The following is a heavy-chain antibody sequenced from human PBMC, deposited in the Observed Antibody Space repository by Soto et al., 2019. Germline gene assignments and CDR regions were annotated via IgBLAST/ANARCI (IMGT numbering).Heavy chain of an antibody. V-gene: IGHV3-23*01. CDR2: INGGGGT. CDR1: GFTFSTYA. J-gene: IGHJ4*02. CDR3: AKEDYGGSDY. Sequence: PGGSLRLSCSTSGFTFSTYAMSWVRQAPGKGLEWVSAINGGGGTFYADSVKGRFTISRDNSKSTLYLQMESLRPGDTAVYYCAKEDYGGSDYWGQGTLVTVSS. D-gene: IGHD4-17*01.